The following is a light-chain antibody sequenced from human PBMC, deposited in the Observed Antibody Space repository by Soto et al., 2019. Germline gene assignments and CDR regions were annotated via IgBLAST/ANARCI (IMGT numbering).Light chain of an antibody. J-gene: IGLJ2*01. CDR2: DAT. V-gene: IGLV2-23*01. Sequence: QSVLTQPASVSGSPGQSITISCTGSSSDVGSNNLVSWYQQHPGKVPKLIIYDATKRPSGVSNRFSGSKSGNTASLIISGLQAEDEADYYCCSYAGSNTWVFGGGTKLTVL. CDR1: SSDVGSNNL. CDR3: CSYAGSNTWV.